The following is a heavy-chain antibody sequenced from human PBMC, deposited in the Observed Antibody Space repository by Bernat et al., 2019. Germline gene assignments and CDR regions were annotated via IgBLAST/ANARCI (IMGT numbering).Heavy chain of an antibody. V-gene: IGHV3-15*07. CDR1: GFSFTNAW. D-gene: IGHD6-19*01. CDR2: IKSKTDGGTT. J-gene: IGHJ4*02. CDR3: TRRSSSSGWSYFDY. Sequence: EVQLVESGGGLVKPGGSLRLSCAASGFSFTNAWMNWVRQAPGKGLEWVGRIKSKTDGGTTDYPAQVKGRLNISRDNSKNTLYVQMNSVKPEDTAVYYCTRRSSSSGWSYFDYWGQGTLVTVSS.